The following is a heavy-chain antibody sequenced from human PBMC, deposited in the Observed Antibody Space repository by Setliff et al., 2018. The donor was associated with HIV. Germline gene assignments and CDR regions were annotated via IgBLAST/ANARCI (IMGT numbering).Heavy chain of an antibody. D-gene: IGHD1-26*01. CDR2: IKSKTDGWTT. V-gene: IGHV3-15*07. J-gene: IGHJ4*02. Sequence: PGGSLRLSCAASGFTFSNAWMNWVRQAPGGGMEWFGRIKSKTDGWTTDYAAPVKGRFTISRDDSKNTLYLQMNSRKTEDTAVYYCTTDLGGSYHGWNYWGQGTLVTVSS. CDR1: GFTFSNAW. CDR3: TTDLGGSYHGWNY.